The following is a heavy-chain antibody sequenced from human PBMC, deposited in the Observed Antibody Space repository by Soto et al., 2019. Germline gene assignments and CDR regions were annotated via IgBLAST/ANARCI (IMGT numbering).Heavy chain of an antibody. J-gene: IGHJ6*02. CDR3: ANLTPRLRYFDWFPPPGMDV. D-gene: IGHD3-9*01. V-gene: IGHV4-39*01. CDR1: GGSISSSSYY. Sequence: SQTLSLTCTVSGGSISSSSYYWGWIRQPPGKGLEWIGSIYYSGSTYYNPSLKSRVTISVETSKNQFSLKLSSLTAAGPAVYYWANLTPRLRYFDWFPPPGMDVWGQGTTVTVSS. CDR2: IYYSGST.